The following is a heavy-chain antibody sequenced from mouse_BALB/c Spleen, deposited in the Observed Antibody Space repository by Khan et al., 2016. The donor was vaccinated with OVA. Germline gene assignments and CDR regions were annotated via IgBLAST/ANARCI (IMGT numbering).Heavy chain of an antibody. CDR3: TRGGSAGPAWFTY. D-gene: IGHD3-1*01. CDR1: GYSITSGYF. Sequence: EVQLVESGPGLVKPSQSLSLTCSVTGYSITSGYFWNWIRQFPGNKLEWMGYIRYDGDSNYNPSLKNRISITRDTSKNRFFLTLNSLIPEDTATYYSTRGGSAGPAWFTYWGQGTLVTVSA. J-gene: IGHJ3*01. V-gene: IGHV3-6*02. CDR2: IRYDGDS.